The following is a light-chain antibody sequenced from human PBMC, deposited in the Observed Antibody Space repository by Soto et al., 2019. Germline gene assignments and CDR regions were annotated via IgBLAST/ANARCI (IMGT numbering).Light chain of an antibody. CDR2: NNS. CDR1: SSNIGSNT. CDR3: AAWDDSLRGLE. J-gene: IGLJ2*01. Sequence: QSVLTQPPSASGTPGQMVTISCSGSSSNIGSNTVNWYQQLPGMAPKLLIYNNSQRPSGVPVRFSGSKSGTSASLAISGLQSEDEADYYCAAWDDSLRGLEFGGGTKVTVL. V-gene: IGLV1-44*01.